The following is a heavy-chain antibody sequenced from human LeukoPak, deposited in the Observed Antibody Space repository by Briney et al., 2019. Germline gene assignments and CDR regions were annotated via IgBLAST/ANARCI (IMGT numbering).Heavy chain of an antibody. CDR1: GFTLSNYG. D-gene: IGHD2-15*01. Sequence: GGSMRLSCAVSGFTLSNYGRSWVRQAPGKGLEWVAVISHTGGSTNYADSVKGRFTISRDNHKNTMYLQINSLTATATAFYFCAIRVCVIRVIVVGFHKQAYYFDAWGQGALVTVSS. CDR2: ISHTGGST. V-gene: IGHV3-23*01. J-gene: IGHJ4*02. CDR3: AIRVCVIRVIVVGFHKQAYYFDA.